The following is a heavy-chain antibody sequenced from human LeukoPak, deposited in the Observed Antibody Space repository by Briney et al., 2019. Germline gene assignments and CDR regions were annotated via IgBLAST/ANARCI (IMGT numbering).Heavy chain of an antibody. J-gene: IGHJ6*02. CDR2: INDSGDKT. Sequence: SGGSLRLSCEVSGFSFEDYGMHWVRQPPGKGLEWVSSINDSGDKTDYADSVKGRFTVSRDNAKKSLYLQMNSLRPEDTALYYCAKHLRATNTYLFYGLDVWGPGTTVTVSS. CDR1: GFSFEDYG. V-gene: IGHV3-9*01. D-gene: IGHD2-8*01. CDR3: AKHLRATNTYLFYGLDV.